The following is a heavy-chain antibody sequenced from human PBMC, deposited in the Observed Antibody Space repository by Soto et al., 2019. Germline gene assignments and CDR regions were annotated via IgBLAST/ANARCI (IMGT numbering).Heavy chain of an antibody. D-gene: IGHD3-10*01. CDR1: ECPSRTYD. CDR3: AKVTWSGERC. Sequence: EVQMLESGGDLIQPGGSLRLSCGASECPSRTYDMSWVRQAPGKGLEWVSGISNSGHATHYADSVRGRFTISKDDSKNTLYLQMNSLRADDTAEYYCAKVTWSGERCWGRGTLVTVSS. CDR2: ISNSGHAT. J-gene: IGHJ4*02. V-gene: IGHV3-23*01.